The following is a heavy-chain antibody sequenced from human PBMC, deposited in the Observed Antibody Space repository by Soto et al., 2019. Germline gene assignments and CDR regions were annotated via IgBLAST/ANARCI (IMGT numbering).Heavy chain of an antibody. CDR3: ARGDATKIVVTTYYGMDV. Sequence: QVQLVQSGAEVKKPGSSVKVSCKASGGSLSNYGISWVRRAPGQGLEWMGAIIPVFGTPNYAQKFQDRVTITADESTTTVYMEVRSLTSEDTAVYYCARGDATKIVVTTYYGMDVWGQGTTVTVSS. CDR1: GGSLSNYG. D-gene: IGHD3-22*01. V-gene: IGHV1-69*12. CDR2: IIPVFGTP. J-gene: IGHJ6*02.